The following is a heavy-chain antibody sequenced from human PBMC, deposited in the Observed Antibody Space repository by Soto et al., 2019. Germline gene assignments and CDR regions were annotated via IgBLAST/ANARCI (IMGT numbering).Heavy chain of an antibody. Sequence: LRLSCAASGFTFSSYGMHWVRQAPGKGLEWVAVISYDGSNKYYADSVKGRFTISRDNSKNTLYLQMNSLRAEDTAVYYCAKDRRHYFDYWGQGTLVTVSS. V-gene: IGHV3-30*18. J-gene: IGHJ4*02. CDR1: GFTFSSYG. CDR3: AKDRRHYFDY. CDR2: ISYDGSNK.